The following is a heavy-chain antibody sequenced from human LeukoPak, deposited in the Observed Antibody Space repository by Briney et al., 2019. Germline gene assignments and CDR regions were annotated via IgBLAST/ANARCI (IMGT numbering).Heavy chain of an antibody. V-gene: IGHV4-61*02. Sequence: SETLSLTCTVSGGSISSGSYYWSWIRQPAGKGLEWIGRIYTSGSTNYNPSLKSRVTISVDTSKNQFSLKLSSVTAADTAVYYCARASFGYSSSAVGDWGQGTLVTVSS. CDR2: IYTSGST. D-gene: IGHD6-6*01. J-gene: IGHJ4*02. CDR3: ARASFGYSSSAVGD. CDR1: GGSISSGSYY.